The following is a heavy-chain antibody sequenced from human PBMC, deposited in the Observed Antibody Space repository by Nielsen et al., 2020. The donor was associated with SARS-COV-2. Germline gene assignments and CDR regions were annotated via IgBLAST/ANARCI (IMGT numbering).Heavy chain of an antibody. J-gene: IGHJ3*02. V-gene: IGHV3-53*04. CDR1: AFTFSDFY. D-gene: IGHD3-22*01. Sequence: GESLKISCAASAFTFSDFYMSWVRQAPGKGLEWVSVIYSGGSTYYADSVKGRFTISRHNSKNTLYLQMNSLRAEDTAVYYCAREYYYDSSGYYPRAFDIWGQGTMVTVSS. CDR3: AREYYYDSSGYYPRAFDI. CDR2: IYSGGST.